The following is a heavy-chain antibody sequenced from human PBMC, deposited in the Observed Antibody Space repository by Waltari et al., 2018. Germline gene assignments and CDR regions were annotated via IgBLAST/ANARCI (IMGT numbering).Heavy chain of an antibody. Sequence: QVQLVESGGGVVQPGRSLRLSCAGSGFSFRSHGLAWVRQAPGKGLEWVAVNWYDGSKKFYADSVKGRFTVSRDNSNNIAFLEMNSLRVEDTAVYYCARWRRTVSGTVAYDLWGQGTMVSVSS. CDR3: ARWRRTVSGTVAYDL. V-gene: IGHV3-33*01. CDR2: NWYDGSKK. CDR1: GFSFRSHG. J-gene: IGHJ3*01. D-gene: IGHD6-19*01.